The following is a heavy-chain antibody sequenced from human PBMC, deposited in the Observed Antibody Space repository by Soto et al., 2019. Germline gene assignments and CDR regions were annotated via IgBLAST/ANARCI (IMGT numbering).Heavy chain of an antibody. CDR3: AKDLCGGSCYRFDI. V-gene: IGHV3-30*18. D-gene: IGHD2-15*01. J-gene: IGHJ3*02. CDR2: ILYDGSNQ. Sequence: GGSLRLSCAASGFTFSSYGMHWVRQAPGKGLEWVAVILYDGSNQYYADSVKGRFTISRDNSKNTLYLQMNSLRAEDTAVYYCAKDLCGGSCYRFDIWGQGTMVTVSS. CDR1: GFTFSSYG.